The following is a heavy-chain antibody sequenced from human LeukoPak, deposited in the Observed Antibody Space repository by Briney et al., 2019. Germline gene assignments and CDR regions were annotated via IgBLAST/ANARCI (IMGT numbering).Heavy chain of an antibody. V-gene: IGHV1-8*03. Sequence: GASVKVSCKASGYTFTSYDINWVRQATGQGLEWMGWMNPNSGNTGYAQKFQGRVTITRNTSISTAYMELSSLRSEDTAVYFCARGPMYYDFWSGYKEFDYWGQGTLVTVSS. CDR2: MNPNSGNT. CDR3: ARGPMYYDFWSGYKEFDY. CDR1: GYTFTSYD. J-gene: IGHJ4*02. D-gene: IGHD3-3*01.